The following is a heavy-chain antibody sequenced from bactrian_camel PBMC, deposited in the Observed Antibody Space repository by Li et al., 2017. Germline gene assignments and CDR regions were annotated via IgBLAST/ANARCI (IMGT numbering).Heavy chain of an antibody. V-gene: IGHV3S53*01. D-gene: IGHD6*01. CDR1: QYIYAPWC. J-gene: IGHJ4*01. CDR3: AAGPRLYGGSWSFPGWYKY. Sequence: HVQLVESGGGSVQPGGSLRLSCKVSQYIYAPWCMAWFRQFPGKLREGIAALDRDGRTNYEDSVKGRFTISRDNADNTLYLQMNNLKAEDTAMYYCAAGPRLYGGSWSFPGWYKYWGQGTQVTVS. CDR2: LDRDGRT.